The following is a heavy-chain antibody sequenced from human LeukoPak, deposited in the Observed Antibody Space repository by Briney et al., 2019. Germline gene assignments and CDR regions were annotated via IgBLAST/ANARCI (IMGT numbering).Heavy chain of an antibody. CDR3: ARDKYGSGSSTDDAFDI. CDR2: INWNGGST. V-gene: IGHV3-20*04. CDR1: GFTFDDYG. J-gene: IGHJ3*02. D-gene: IGHD3-10*01. Sequence: GGSLRLSCAASGFTFDDYGMSWVRQAPGKGLEWVSGINWNGGSTGYADSVKGRFTISRDNAKNSLYLQMNSLRAEDTALYYCARDKYGSGSSTDDAFDIWGQGTMVTVSS.